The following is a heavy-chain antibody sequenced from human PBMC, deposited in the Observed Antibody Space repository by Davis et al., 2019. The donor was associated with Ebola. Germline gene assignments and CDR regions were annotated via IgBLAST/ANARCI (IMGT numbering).Heavy chain of an antibody. Sequence: HSQTLSLTCAISGDSVSGGSGGWNWIRQSPSRGLEWLGRTYYSSKWHNDYALSVKSRITINPDTSKNQLSLQVNSVTPEDTAFYYCARGWLRSKFDYWGRGTLVTVSS. D-gene: IGHD5-12*01. V-gene: IGHV6-1*01. CDR1: GDSVSGGSGG. CDR3: ARGWLRSKFDY. CDR2: TYYSSKWHN. J-gene: IGHJ4*02.